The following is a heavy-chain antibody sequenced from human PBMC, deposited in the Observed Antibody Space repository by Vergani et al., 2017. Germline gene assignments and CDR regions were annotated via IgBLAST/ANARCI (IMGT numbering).Heavy chain of an antibody. CDR2: IYPGDSDT. J-gene: IGHJ4*02. CDR3: VRQVWGRGIFDWLEYYFDY. Sequence: EVQLVQSGAEVKKPGESLKISCKGSGYSFTSYWIGWVRQMPGKGLEWMGIIYPGDSDTRYSPSFQGQVTISADKSISTAYLQWSSLKASDTAMYYCVRQVWGRGIFDWLEYYFDYWGQGTLVTVSS. CDR1: GYSFTSYW. D-gene: IGHD3-9*01. V-gene: IGHV5-51*01.